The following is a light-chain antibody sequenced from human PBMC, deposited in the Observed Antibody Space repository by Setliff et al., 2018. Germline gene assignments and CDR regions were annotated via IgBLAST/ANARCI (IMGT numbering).Light chain of an antibody. Sequence: QSALTQPASVSGSPGQSITISCTGTSSDVGGYNYVSWYQQHPGKAPKLMIYEVSDRPSGVSNRFSGSKSGNTASLTISGLQAEDGADYYCTSYTSSRTYVFGTGTKVTVL. J-gene: IGLJ1*01. CDR1: SSDVGGYNY. CDR3: TSYTSSRTYV. V-gene: IGLV2-14*01. CDR2: EVS.